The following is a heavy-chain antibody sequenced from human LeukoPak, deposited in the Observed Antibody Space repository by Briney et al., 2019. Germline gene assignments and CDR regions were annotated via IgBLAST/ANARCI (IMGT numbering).Heavy chain of an antibody. J-gene: IGHJ3*02. CDR2: ISGSGGST. D-gene: IGHD5-18*01. CDR3: ARARSSYGYGDAFDI. Sequence: GRSLRLSCAASGFTFSSYGMSWVRQAPGKGLEWVSAISGSGGSTYYADSVKGRFTISRDNSKNTLYLQMNSLRAEDTAVYYCARARSSYGYGDAFDIWGQGTMVTVSS. V-gene: IGHV3-23*01. CDR1: GFTFSSYG.